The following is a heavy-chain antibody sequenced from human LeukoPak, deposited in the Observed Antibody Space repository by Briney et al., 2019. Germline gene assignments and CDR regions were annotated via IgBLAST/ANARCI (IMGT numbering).Heavy chain of an antibody. D-gene: IGHD1-14*01. Sequence: GGSLRLPCTASGLTFSSYAMSWVRQAPGKGLEWVSAISGSGGSTYYADSVKGRFTISRDNSKNTLYLQMNSLRAEDTAVYYCAKHPERYYYYYMDVWGKGTTVTVSS. CDR3: AKHPERYYYYYMDV. CDR1: GLTFSSYA. V-gene: IGHV3-23*01. CDR2: ISGSGGST. J-gene: IGHJ6*03.